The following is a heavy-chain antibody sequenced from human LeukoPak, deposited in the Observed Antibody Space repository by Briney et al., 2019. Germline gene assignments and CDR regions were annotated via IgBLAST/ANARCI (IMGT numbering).Heavy chain of an antibody. CDR1: GFTFSSCG. D-gene: IGHD1-14*01. J-gene: IGHJ4*02. CDR2: IGPTGIDR. Sequence: GGSLRLSCAASGFTFSSCGFNWVRQAPGKGLEWVSSIGPTGIDRYYADSVRGRFTISRDNAKNSMYLQMDSLRDEDTAVYYCATETIGRHYDYWGQGTLLIVSS. V-gene: IGHV3-21*01. CDR3: ATETIGRHYDY.